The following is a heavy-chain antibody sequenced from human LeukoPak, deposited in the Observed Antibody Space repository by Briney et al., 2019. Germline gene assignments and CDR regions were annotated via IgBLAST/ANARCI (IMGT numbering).Heavy chain of an antibody. CDR1: GSSITSVSHH. Sequence: SETLSLTCTISGSSITSVSHHWGWIPQPPGKGLEWIGDIYYTGSTYYSPSLRSRVTMSVHTSENQFSLRLNSVTAVDTAVYYCARRWGNIVGVTYEYWGQGTLVTVSS. CDR2: IYYTGST. J-gene: IGHJ4*02. V-gene: IGHV4-39*01. CDR3: ARRWGNIVGVTYEY. D-gene: IGHD3-16*01.